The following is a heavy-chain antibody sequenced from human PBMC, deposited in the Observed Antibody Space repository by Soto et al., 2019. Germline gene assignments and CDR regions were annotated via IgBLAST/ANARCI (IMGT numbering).Heavy chain of an antibody. CDR2: IKSKTDGGTT. CDR1: GFTFSNAW. CDR3: TTDFPFSRGLVGPNAFDI. D-gene: IGHD6-19*01. Sequence: EVQLVESGGGLVKPGGSLRLSCAASGFTFSNAWMNWVRQAPGKGLEWVGRIKSKTDGGTTDYAAPVKGRFTISRDDSKNTLYLQMNSLKTEDTAVYYCTTDFPFSRGLVGPNAFDIWGQWTMVTVSS. J-gene: IGHJ3*02. V-gene: IGHV3-15*07.